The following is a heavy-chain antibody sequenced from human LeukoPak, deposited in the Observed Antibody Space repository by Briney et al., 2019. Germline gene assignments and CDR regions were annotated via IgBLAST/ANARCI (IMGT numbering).Heavy chain of an antibody. D-gene: IGHD4-17*01. CDR2: IKQDGSEK. CDR3: AREGSTVTKADAFDI. Sequence: PGGSLRLSCAASGFTFSSYWMSWFRQAPGKGLEWVANIKQDGSEKYYVDSVKGRFTISRDNAKNSLYLQMNSLRAEDTAVYYCAREGSTVTKADAFDIWGQGTMVTVSS. CDR1: GFTFSSYW. J-gene: IGHJ3*02. V-gene: IGHV3-7*01.